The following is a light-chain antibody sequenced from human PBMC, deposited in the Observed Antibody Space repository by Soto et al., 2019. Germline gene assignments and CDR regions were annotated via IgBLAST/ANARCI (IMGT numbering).Light chain of an antibody. CDR1: QGISNY. CDR3: LQHNSYLWP. J-gene: IGKJ1*01. V-gene: IGKV1-17*03. CDR2: AAS. Sequence: EIQMTQSPSAMSASVGGRVPIHCRASQGISNYLAWFQQKPGKVPKRMIYAASSLQSGVPSRFSGSGSGTECTLTISSLQPEDVATYYCLQHNSYLWPLVQGTKVDIK.